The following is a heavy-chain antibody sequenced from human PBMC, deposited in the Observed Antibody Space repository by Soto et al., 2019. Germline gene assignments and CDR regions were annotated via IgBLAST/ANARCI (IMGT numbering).Heavy chain of an antibody. CDR1: GYSLTNFA. CDR3: ARGNLARRKHLEF. V-gene: IGHV1-3*01. Sequence: QVQLVQSETEVKKPGDSVRVSCRASGYSLTNFAMHWVRRAPGHRLEWMGWINGGNGDTRFSHEFQGRVAITRDTSANTAYMELTSLRSEDTAVDYCARGNLARRKHLEFWGHGTLAIVSS. CDR2: INGGNGDT. J-gene: IGHJ4*01.